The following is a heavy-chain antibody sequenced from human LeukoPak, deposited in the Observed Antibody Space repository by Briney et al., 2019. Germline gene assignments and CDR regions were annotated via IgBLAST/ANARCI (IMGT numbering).Heavy chain of an antibody. J-gene: IGHJ4*02. V-gene: IGHV1-24*01. CDR3: ATARKRDTWNPRF. CDR2: FDPEESET. D-gene: IGHD1-1*01. CDR1: GYSLIELS. Sequence: AASVKVSCKVSGYSLIELSIHWLRQAPGKGLEWMGGFDPEESETVYAQQFQGRVTMTEDTSTGTAYMHLSSLTSEDTAVYYCATARKRDTWNPRFWGQGTLVSVSS.